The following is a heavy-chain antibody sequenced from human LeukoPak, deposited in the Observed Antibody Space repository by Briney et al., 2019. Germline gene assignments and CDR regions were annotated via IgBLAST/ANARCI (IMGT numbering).Heavy chain of an antibody. CDR1: GFTFSSYA. V-gene: IGHV3-23*01. J-gene: IGHJ4*02. D-gene: IGHD3-10*01. CDR3: ARPGITMVIVGPYYFDY. CDR2: ISGTGDST. Sequence: AGSLRLSCAASGFTFSSYAVSWVRQAPGKGLEWVSTISGTGDSTYYADSVKGRFSISRDNSRNTLYLQMNRLTADDTAVYFCARPGITMVIVGPYYFDYWGRGTLVTVSS.